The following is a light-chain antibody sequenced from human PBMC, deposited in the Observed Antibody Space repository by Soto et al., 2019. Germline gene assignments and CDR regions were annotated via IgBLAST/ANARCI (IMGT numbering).Light chain of an antibody. CDR2: GAS. J-gene: IGKJ1*01. CDR1: QSVSTNF. CDR3: QQYGRTSWT. Sequence: EFVLRQSPGTLSLSPGEGATLSCRASQSVSTNFFAWYQQKPGQAPRLLIYGASTRATGIPDRFSGSGSGTDFTLTISRLEPEDFAVYYCQQYGRTSWTFGQGTKVDIK. V-gene: IGKV3-20*01.